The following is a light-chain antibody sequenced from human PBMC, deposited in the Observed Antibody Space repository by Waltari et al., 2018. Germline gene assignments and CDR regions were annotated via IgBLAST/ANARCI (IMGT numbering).Light chain of an antibody. J-gene: IGKJ1*01. CDR3: QQHYTYSWT. CDR1: QSISNW. Sequence: DIQMTQYPTALSASVGDRVSITCRASQSISNWLAWYQHKPGKAPKLLIYKASTLESGVPSRFSGSESETEFTLTISSLQPDDSATYYCQQHYTYSWTFGQGTKVEIK. CDR2: KAS. V-gene: IGKV1-5*03.